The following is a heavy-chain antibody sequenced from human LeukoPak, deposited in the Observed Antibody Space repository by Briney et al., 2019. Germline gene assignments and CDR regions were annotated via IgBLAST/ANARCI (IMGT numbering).Heavy chain of an antibody. CDR1: GFTFSSYG. Sequence: GGSLRLSRAASGFTFSSYGMHWVRQAPGKGLEWVAFIRYDGSNKYYADSVKGRFTISRDNSKNTLYLQMNSLRAEDTAVYYCAKMVDTAMVLGDYWGQGTLVTVSS. CDR3: AKMVDTAMVLGDY. J-gene: IGHJ4*02. CDR2: IRYDGSNK. V-gene: IGHV3-30*02. D-gene: IGHD5-18*01.